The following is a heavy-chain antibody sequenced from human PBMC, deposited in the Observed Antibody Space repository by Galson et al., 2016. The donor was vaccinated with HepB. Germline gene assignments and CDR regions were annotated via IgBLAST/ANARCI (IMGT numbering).Heavy chain of an antibody. J-gene: IGHJ6*02. V-gene: IGHV4-39*01. Sequence: ETLSLTCTVSGGSISSTNYYWGWIRQPPGKGLEWIGSISYSGSTYYSPSLKSRVTISVGTSKKQFSLRLSSVTAAATAVYYCARHHDFWSGNFIYYGLDVWGQGTTVTVSS. CDR3: ARHHDFWSGNFIYYGLDV. CDR1: GGSISSTNYY. D-gene: IGHD3-3*01. CDR2: ISYSGST.